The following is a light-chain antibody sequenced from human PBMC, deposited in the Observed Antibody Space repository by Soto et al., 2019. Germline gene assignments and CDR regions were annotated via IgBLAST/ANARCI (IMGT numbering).Light chain of an antibody. CDR2: DVS. CDR1: SSDVGNYNL. Sequence: QSVLNQPASVSGSPGQSITISCTGTSSDVGNYNLVSWYQQHPGKAPKLMIYDVSKRPSGVSNRFSGSKSGNTASLTISGLQADDEADYYCCSYAGDSYVFGTGTKVPVL. V-gene: IGLV2-23*02. J-gene: IGLJ1*01. CDR3: CSYAGDSYV.